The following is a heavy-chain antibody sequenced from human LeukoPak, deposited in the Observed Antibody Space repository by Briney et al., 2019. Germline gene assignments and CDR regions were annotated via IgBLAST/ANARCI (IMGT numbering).Heavy chain of an antibody. V-gene: IGHV3-23*01. D-gene: IGHD4-23*01. J-gene: IGHJ4*02. Sequence: GGSLRLSCAASGFTFSSYAMSWVRQAPGKGLEWVSAISSSGGSTYYADSVKGRFTISRDKSKNTLYLQMNSLRVEDTALYYCVRVIGGNYGGDYWGQGTLVTVSS. CDR1: GFTFSSYA. CDR3: VRVIGGNYGGDY. CDR2: ISSSGGST.